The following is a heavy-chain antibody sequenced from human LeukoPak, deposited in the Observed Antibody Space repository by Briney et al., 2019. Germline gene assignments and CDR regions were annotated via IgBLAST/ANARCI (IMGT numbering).Heavy chain of an antibody. CDR1: GFTLSNCG. CDR3: ARGETLSGAEYSQH. D-gene: IGHD3-10*01. Sequence: HGGCLRLSCAACGFTLSNCGMHWVRQAPGKGLGCVAIIWFDGSNKYYTDSVKGRFIASRDNSKNTLHLQMNTLRVEDTAVYCCARGETLSGAEYSQHWGRGRLVTVSS. V-gene: IGHV3-33*01. CDR2: IWFDGSNK. J-gene: IGHJ1*01.